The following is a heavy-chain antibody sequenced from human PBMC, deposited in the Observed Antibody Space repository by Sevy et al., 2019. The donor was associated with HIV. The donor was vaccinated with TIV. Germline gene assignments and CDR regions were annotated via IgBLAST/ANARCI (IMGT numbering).Heavy chain of an antibody. CDR3: ARAGDYSKHYYYYYYTDV. CDR1: GGTFSIYA. CDR2: IIPIFGTV. J-gene: IGHJ6*03. D-gene: IGHD4-4*01. Sequence: ASVKVSCKDSGGTFSIYAISWVRQAPGQGLEWMGGIIPIFGTVNYAQKFQGRVTITADESTSTAYMELSSLRSEDTAVYYCARAGDYSKHYYYYYYTDVWDKGTTVTVSS. V-gene: IGHV1-69*13.